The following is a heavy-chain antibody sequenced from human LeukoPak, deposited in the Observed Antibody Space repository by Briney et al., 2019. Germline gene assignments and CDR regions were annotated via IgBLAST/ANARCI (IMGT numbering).Heavy chain of an antibody. CDR3: ARDQGYYGSGSYLF. Sequence: PSETLSLTCTVSGGSISSYYWSWIRQPPGKGLEWIGEINHSGSTNYNPSLKSRVTISVDTSKNQFSLKLSSVTAADTAVYYCARDQGYYGSGSYLFWGQGTLVTVSS. CDR2: INHSGST. J-gene: IGHJ4*02. CDR1: GGSISSYY. D-gene: IGHD3-10*01. V-gene: IGHV4-34*01.